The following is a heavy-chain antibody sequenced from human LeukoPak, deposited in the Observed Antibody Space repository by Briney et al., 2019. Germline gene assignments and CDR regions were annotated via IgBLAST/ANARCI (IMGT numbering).Heavy chain of an antibody. V-gene: IGHV3-21*01. J-gene: IGHJ4*02. CDR2: ISSSSSYI. D-gene: IGHD1-26*01. Sequence: GGSLRLSCAASGFTFSSYSMNWVRQAPGTGLEWVSSISSSSSYIYYADSVKGRFTISRDNAKNSLYLQMNSLRAEDTAVYYCARDAAGIVGARLPFDYCGQGTLVTVSS. CDR1: GFTFSSYS. CDR3: ARDAAGIVGARLPFDY.